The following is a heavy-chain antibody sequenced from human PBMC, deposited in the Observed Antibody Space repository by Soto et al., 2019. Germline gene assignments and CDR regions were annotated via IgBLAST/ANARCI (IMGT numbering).Heavy chain of an antibody. CDR1: GFTFGDYA. CDR2: IRSKAYGGTT. V-gene: IGHV3-49*04. Sequence: GGSLRLSCTASGFTFGDYAMSWVRQAPGKGLEWVGFIRSKAYGGTTEYAASVKGRFTISRDDSKSIAYLQMNSLKTEDTAVYYCTRGRGYSGYEVEDAFDIWGQGTMVTV. D-gene: IGHD5-12*01. CDR3: TRGRGYSGYEVEDAFDI. J-gene: IGHJ3*02.